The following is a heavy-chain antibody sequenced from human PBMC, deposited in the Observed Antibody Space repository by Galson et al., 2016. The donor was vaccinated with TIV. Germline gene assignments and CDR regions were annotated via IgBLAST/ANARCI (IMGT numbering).Heavy chain of an antibody. Sequence: SLRLSCAASGFTFNTYSMSWVRQAPGTGLEWVSAINNYGGTTYYADSVKGRFTISRDNAENTLYLQMNSLRAEDTAVSYCARTRGDLYYYDSSGYYFPGYWGPGALVTVSS. CDR1: GFTFNTYS. CDR2: INNYGGTT. J-gene: IGHJ4*02. D-gene: IGHD3-22*01. V-gene: IGHV3-23*01. CDR3: ARTRGDLYYYDSSGYYFPGY.